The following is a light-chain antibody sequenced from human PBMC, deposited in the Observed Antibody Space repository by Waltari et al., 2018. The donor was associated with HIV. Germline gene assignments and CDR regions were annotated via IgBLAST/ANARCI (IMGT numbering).Light chain of an antibody. J-gene: IGLJ2*01. CDR3: AAWDDSLSGVV. Sequence: QSVLTQPPSASGPPGQRVTISCSGSSSNLGRNSVSWSHQLPGTAPKLLSYWINQQPSGVPDLFSGSNSGTSASLAISGLRSEYEADYYCAAWDDSLSGVVFGGGTKLTVL. CDR2: WIN. CDR1: SSNLGRNS. V-gene: IGLV1-47*01.